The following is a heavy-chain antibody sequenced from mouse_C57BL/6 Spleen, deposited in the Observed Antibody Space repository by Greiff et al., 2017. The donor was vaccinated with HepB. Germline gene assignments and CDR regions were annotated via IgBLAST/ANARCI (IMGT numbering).Heavy chain of an antibody. CDR3: ARLGKHDY. Sequence: LVKPGASVKISCKASGYAFSSSWMNWVKQRPGKGLEWIGRIYPGDGDTNYNGKFKGKATLTADKSSSTAYMQLSSLTSEDSAVYFCARLGKHDYWGQGTTLTVSS. CDR2: IYPGDGDT. J-gene: IGHJ2*01. D-gene: IGHD4-1*01. CDR1: GYAFSSSW. V-gene: IGHV1-82*01.